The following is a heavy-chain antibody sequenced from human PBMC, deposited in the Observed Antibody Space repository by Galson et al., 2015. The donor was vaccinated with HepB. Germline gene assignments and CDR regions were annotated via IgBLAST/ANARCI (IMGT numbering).Heavy chain of an antibody. CDR3: ARLTGCSGGTCLYYFDY. J-gene: IGHJ4*02. Sequence: SVKVSCKASGGTFSSYAFSWVRQAPGQGLEWMGGIIPIFGTTNYAQKFQGRVTITADESTSTAYMELSSLRSEDTAVYYCARLTGCSGGTCLYYFDYWGQGTLVTVSS. CDR1: GGTFSSYA. V-gene: IGHV1-69*13. D-gene: IGHD2-15*01. CDR2: IIPIFGTT.